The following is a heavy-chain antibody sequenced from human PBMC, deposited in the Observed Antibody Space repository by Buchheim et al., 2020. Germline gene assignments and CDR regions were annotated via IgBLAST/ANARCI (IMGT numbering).Heavy chain of an antibody. V-gene: IGHV3-30*04. Sequence: QVQLVESGGGVVQPGRSLRLSCAASGFTFSSYAMHWVRQAPGKGLEWVAVTSYDGSNKYYADSVKGRFTISRDNSKTTLYLQMNSLRAEDTAVYYCARERGGAYSGYDSYYYYGMDVWGQGTT. CDR2: TSYDGSNK. J-gene: IGHJ6*02. D-gene: IGHD5-12*01. CDR3: ARERGGAYSGYDSYYYYGMDV. CDR1: GFTFSSYA.